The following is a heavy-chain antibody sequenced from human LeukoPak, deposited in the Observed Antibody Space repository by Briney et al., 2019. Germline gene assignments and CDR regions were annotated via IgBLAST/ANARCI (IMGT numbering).Heavy chain of an antibody. CDR2: ISGSGGST. CDR1: GFTFSTYA. CDR3: ARRHSGSWYYFDY. J-gene: IGHJ4*02. V-gene: IGHV3-23*01. Sequence: GGSLRLSCAASGFTFSTYAMSWVRQAPGKGLEWVSAISGSGGSTYYADSVKGQFTISRDNSKNTLYLQMNSLRVEDTAVYYCARRHSGSWYYFDYWGQGTLVTVSS. D-gene: IGHD6-13*01.